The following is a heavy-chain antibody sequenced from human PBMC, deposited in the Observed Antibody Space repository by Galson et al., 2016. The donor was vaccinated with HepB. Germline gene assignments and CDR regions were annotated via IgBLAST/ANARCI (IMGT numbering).Heavy chain of an antibody. D-gene: IGHD5-12*01. CDR2: INHSGST. CDR3: ATSSRGYSGYAVNWFDP. CDR1: GGSFSGYY. J-gene: IGHJ5*02. V-gene: IGHV4-34*01. Sequence: ETLSLTCAVYGGSFSGYYWSWIRQPPGKGLEWIGEINHSGSTNYNPSLKSRVTISVDTSKNQFSLKLSSVTPADTAVYYCATSSRGYSGYAVNWFDPWGQGTLVTVSS.